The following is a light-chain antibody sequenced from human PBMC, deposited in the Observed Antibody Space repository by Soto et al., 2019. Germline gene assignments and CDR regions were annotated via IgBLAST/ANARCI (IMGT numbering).Light chain of an antibody. J-gene: IGKJ1*01. V-gene: IGKV3-15*01. Sequence: EIVMTQSPATLSVSPGQRATLSCRASQSVSSNLAWYQQKPGQPPRLLIYGASTRATGIPARFSGSGSGTEFPLTISRLQSEDFAVYYCQHYNHWPPWTFGQGTKVEIK. CDR1: QSVSSN. CDR3: QHYNHWPPWT. CDR2: GAS.